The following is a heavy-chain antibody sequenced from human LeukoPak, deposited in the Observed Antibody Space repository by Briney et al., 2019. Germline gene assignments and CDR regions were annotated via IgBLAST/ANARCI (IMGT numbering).Heavy chain of an antibody. J-gene: IGHJ5*02. CDR2: IYYSGST. Sequence: PSETLSLTCTVSGGSISSSSYYWGWIRQPPGKGLEWIGSIYYSGSTNYNPSLKSRVTISVDTSKNQFSLKLSSVTAADTAVYYCAIMSSGSQGNWFDPWGQGTLVTVSS. V-gene: IGHV4-39*07. D-gene: IGHD3-10*01. CDR3: AIMSSGSQGNWFDP. CDR1: GGSISSSSYY.